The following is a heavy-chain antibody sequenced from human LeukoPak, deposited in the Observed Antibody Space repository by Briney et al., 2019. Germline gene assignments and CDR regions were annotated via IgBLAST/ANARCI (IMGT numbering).Heavy chain of an antibody. CDR1: GFSFSDNH. J-gene: IGHJ4*02. V-gene: IGHV3-72*01. CDR3: PVIVGARSLDC. Sequence: SGGSLRLSCAASGFSFSDNHMEWVRQAPGKGLEWVGRVRTKARSYTTEYAASVKGRFTISKDDSMNSLYLQMRSLKTEDTAVYYCPVIVGARSLDCWSQGTLVTVSS. D-gene: IGHD1-26*01. CDR2: VRTKARSYTT.